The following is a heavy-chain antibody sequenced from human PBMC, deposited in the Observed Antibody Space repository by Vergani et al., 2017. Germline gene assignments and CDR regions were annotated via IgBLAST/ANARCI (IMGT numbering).Heavy chain of an antibody. Sequence: QVQLQESGPGLVKPSQTLSLTCTVSGGSISSGGYYWSWIRQHPGKGLEWIGYIYYSGSTYYNRSLKSRVTISVDTSKTQFSLKLSSLTAADTAVYFCSAYVLGQYHFDYWGQGTLVTVSS. CDR3: SAYVLGQYHFDY. CDR2: IYYSGST. D-gene: IGHD5-12*01. J-gene: IGHJ4*02. CDR1: GGSISSGGYY. V-gene: IGHV4-31*09.